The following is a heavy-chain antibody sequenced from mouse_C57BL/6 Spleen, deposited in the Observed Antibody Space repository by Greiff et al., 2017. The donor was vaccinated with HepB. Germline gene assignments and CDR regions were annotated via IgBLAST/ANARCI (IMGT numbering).Heavy chain of an antibody. D-gene: IGHD1-1*01. CDR1: GYTFTSYW. CDR3: ASHITTVVAPFDY. J-gene: IGHJ2*01. Sequence: VQLQQPGAELVKPGASVKLSCKASGYTFTSYWMHWVKQRPGQGLEWIGMIHPNSGSTNYNEKFKSKATLTVDKSSSTAYMQLSSLTSEDSAVYDCASHITTVVAPFDYWGQGTTLTVSS. CDR2: IHPNSGST. V-gene: IGHV1-64*01.